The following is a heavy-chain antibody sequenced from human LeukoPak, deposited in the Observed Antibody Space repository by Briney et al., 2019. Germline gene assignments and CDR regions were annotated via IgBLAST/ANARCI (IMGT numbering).Heavy chain of an antibody. J-gene: IGHJ4*02. D-gene: IGHD2-15*01. Sequence: PSDTLSLTCTVSGGSISSYYWSWIRQPPGKGLEWIGSIYYSGNSNYNPSLKSRVTISADTSKNEFSLKLSSVTAADTAIYYCATRSTGVAATFDSWGQGALVTASS. V-gene: IGHV4-59*01. CDR3: ATRSTGVAATFDS. CDR2: IYYSGNS. CDR1: GGSISSYY.